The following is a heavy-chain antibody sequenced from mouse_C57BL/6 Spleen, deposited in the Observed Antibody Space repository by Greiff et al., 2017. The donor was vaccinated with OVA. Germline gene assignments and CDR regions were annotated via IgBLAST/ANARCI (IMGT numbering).Heavy chain of an antibody. CDR3: TRQKGYFDY. J-gene: IGHJ2*01. CDR1: GYTFTDYE. Sequence: QVQLKESGAELVRPGASVTLSCKASGYTFTDYEMHWVKQTPVHGLEWIGAIDPETGGTAYNQKFKGKAILTADKSSSTAYMELRSLTSEDSAVYYCTRQKGYFDYWGQGTTLTVSS. CDR2: IDPETGGT. V-gene: IGHV1-15*01.